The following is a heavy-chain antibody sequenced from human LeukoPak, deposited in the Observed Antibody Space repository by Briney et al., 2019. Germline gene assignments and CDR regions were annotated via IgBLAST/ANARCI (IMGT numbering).Heavy chain of an antibody. J-gene: IGHJ4*02. V-gene: IGHV4-34*01. CDR3: ASRLFYYFDY. D-gene: IGHD3-10*02. CDR1: GGSFSGYY. Sequence: SETLSLTCAVYGGSFSGYYWSWIRQPPGKGLEWIGEINHSGSTNYNPSLKSRVTISVDTSKNQFSLKPSSVTAADTAVYYCASRLFYYFDYWGQGTLVTVSS. CDR2: INHSGST.